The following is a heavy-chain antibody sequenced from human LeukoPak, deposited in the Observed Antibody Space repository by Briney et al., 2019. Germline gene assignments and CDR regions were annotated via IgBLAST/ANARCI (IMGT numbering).Heavy chain of an antibody. Sequence: SETLSLTCTVSGGSVSNSLYYWSWIRQPPGKGLEWIGYIYYSGSTNYNPSLKSRVTISVDTSKNQFSLKLSSVTAADTAVYYCASQMVRGVIGYWGQGTLVTVSS. V-gene: IGHV4-61*01. CDR1: GGSVSNSLYY. J-gene: IGHJ4*02. CDR2: IYYSGST. CDR3: ASQMVRGVIGY. D-gene: IGHD3-10*01.